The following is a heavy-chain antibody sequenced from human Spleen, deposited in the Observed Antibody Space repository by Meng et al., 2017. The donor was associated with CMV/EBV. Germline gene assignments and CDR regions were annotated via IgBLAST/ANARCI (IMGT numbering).Heavy chain of an antibody. CDR1: GYTFTDYY. CDR3: ARTHNYGNLGY. V-gene: IGHV1-2*02. D-gene: IGHD5-18*01. CDR2: INPNSGGT. Sequence: ASVKVSCKASGYTFTDYYMHWVRQAPGQGLEWMGWINPNSGGTKYEQKFQGRVTMTRDTAISTAYMELSRLRSDDTAVYYCARTHNYGNLGYWGQGTLVTVSS. J-gene: IGHJ4*02.